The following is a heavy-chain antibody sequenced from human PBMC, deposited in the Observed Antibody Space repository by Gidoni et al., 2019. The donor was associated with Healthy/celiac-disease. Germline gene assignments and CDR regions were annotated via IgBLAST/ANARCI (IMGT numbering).Heavy chain of an antibody. CDR1: GFTFSSYA. V-gene: IGHV3-23*01. CDR2: ISGSGGST. D-gene: IGHD3-22*01. Sequence: EVQLLESGGGLVQPGGSLRLSCAASGFTFSSYAMSWVRQAPGKGLEWVSAISGSGGSTYYADSVKGRFTISRDNSKNTLYLQMNSLRAEDTAVYYCAKLARPGGSSGYHFPAHFDYWGQGTLITVSS. J-gene: IGHJ4*02. CDR3: AKLARPGGSSGYHFPAHFDY.